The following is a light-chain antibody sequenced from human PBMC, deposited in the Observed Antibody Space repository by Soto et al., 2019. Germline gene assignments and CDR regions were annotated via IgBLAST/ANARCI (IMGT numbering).Light chain of an antibody. V-gene: IGLV2-14*01. CDR1: SSDVGGYNY. Sequence: QSALTHPASVSGSPGQSIAISCTGTSSDVGGYNYVSWYQQHPGKAPKLMIYDVSYRPSGVSNRFSGSKSGNTASLTISGLQAEDEAEYYCSSYTTSSTLNVFGAGTKLTVL. CDR3: SSYTTSSTLNV. CDR2: DVS. J-gene: IGLJ1*01.